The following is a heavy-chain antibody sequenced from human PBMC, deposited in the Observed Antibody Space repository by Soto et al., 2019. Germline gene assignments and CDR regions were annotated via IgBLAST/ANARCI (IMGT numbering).Heavy chain of an antibody. J-gene: IGHJ6*03. V-gene: IGHV2-5*02. CDR3: AHVPGSGQLLYSYYYYMDV. D-gene: IGHD3-10*01. CDR1: GFSLTTRGVG. CDR2: IYWDDAK. Sequence: QITLKESGPTLVKPTQTLTLTCTFSGFSLTTRGVGVGWIRQPPGKALEWLALIYWDDAKRYSPSLKSRLTITKDTSKNQVVLTLTNMDPVDTATYYCAHVPGSGQLLYSYYYYMDVWGKGATVAVS.